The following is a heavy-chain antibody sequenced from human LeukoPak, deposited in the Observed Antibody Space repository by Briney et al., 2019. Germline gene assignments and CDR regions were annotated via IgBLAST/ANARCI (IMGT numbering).Heavy chain of an antibody. CDR1: GGSISSGGYY. Sequence: SQTLSLTCTVSGGSISSGGYYWSWIRQPPGKGLEWIGYIYHSGSTYYNPSLKSRVTISVDRSKNQFSLKLSSVTAADTAVYYCARGPRIAAAGYWFDPWGQGTLVTVSS. CDR2: IYHSGST. J-gene: IGHJ5*02. D-gene: IGHD6-13*01. CDR3: ARGPRIAAAGYWFDP. V-gene: IGHV4-30-2*01.